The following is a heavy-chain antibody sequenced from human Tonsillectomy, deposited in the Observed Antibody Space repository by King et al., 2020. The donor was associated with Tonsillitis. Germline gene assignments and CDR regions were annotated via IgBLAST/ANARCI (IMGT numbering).Heavy chain of an antibody. V-gene: IGHV4-34*01. D-gene: IGHD5-18*01. CDR2: INHSGST. CDR1: GGSFSGYY. CDR3: ARVGKFNRRYSYCSSPDAFDI. Sequence: VQLQQWGAGLLKPSETLSLTCAVYGGSFSGYYWSWIRQPPGKGLEWIGEINHSGSTNYNPSLKSRVTISVDTSKNQFSLKLSSVTAAETAVYYCARVGKFNRRYSYCSSPDAFDIWGQGTMVTVSS. J-gene: IGHJ3*02.